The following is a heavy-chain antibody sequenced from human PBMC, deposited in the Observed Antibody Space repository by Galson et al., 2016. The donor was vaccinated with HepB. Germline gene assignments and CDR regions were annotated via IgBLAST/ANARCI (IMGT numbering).Heavy chain of an antibody. D-gene: IGHD3-10*01. CDR2: ISTYNGNT. CDR1: GYTFTSNG. J-gene: IGHJ5*02. Sequence: SVKVSCKASGYTFTSNGISWLRQAPGQGLEWMGWISTYNGNTNYAQKLQDRVTMTTDTSTSTAYMELRSLRSDDTAVYYCARGLHSYASGSSYRNWFDPWGQGTLVTVSS. CDR3: ARGLHSYASGSSYRNWFDP. V-gene: IGHV1-18*04.